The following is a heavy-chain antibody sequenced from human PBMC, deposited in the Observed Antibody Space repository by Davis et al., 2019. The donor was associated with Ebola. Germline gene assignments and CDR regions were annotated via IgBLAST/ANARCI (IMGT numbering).Heavy chain of an antibody. CDR2: IKTEIIGGTT. CDR1: GFSGFSFKDVW. D-gene: IGHD3-22*01. V-gene: IGHV3-15*01. Sequence: PGGSLRLSCAASGFSGFSFKDVWMSWVRQAPGKGLEWIGLIKTEIIGGTTEFAGSVNGRYTISSDDSKDTLYLQVNDLKVEDTGVYYCTKVARVVSGGYYFDYWGQGTLVTVSS. J-gene: IGHJ4*02. CDR3: TKVARVVSGGYYFDY.